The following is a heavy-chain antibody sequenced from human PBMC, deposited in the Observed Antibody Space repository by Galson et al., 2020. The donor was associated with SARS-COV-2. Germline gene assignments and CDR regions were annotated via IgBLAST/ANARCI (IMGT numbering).Heavy chain of an antibody. J-gene: IGHJ3*01. CDR2: INWNSGRI. CDR1: TFTFEHYA. CDR3: VKDIGDYYDTSGYYGAFDL. V-gene: IGHV3-9*01. Sequence: GGSLRLSCAASTFTFEHYAMHWVRQAPGKGLEWVSGINWNSGRIGYADSVKGRFTISRDNANNSLYLQMNSLRAEDTALYYCVKDIGDYYDTSGYYGAFDLCGQGTLVTVS. D-gene: IGHD3-22*01.